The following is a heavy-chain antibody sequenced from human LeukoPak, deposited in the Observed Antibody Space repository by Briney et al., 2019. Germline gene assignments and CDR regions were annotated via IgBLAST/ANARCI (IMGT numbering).Heavy chain of an antibody. Sequence: KPSETLSLTCTVSGGSIKSYYWSWIRQPPGKGLEWIGYIYGSGSTNYNPFLKSRVTISLDAAKDQFSLRLSSVTAADTALYYCARVRWLNAYYHYYYMDVWGKGTTVTASS. CDR1: GGSIKSYY. J-gene: IGHJ6*03. CDR2: IYGSGST. D-gene: IGHD3-22*01. V-gene: IGHV4-59*01. CDR3: ARVRWLNAYYHYYYMDV.